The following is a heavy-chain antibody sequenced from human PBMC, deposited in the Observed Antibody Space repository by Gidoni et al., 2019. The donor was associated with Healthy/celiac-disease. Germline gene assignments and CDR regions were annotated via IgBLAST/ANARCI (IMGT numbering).Heavy chain of an antibody. CDR2: ISSSSSYI. Sequence: EVQLVESGGGLVKPGGSLRLSCAASGFTFSSYSMNWVRQAPGKGLEWVSSISSSSSYIYYADSVKGRFTISRDNAKNSLYLQMNSLRAEDTAVYYCARENQDGDKSATYYYYYMDVWGKGTTVTVSS. CDR1: GFTFSSYS. CDR3: ARENQDGDKSATYYYYYMDV. V-gene: IGHV3-21*01. D-gene: IGHD4-17*01. J-gene: IGHJ6*03.